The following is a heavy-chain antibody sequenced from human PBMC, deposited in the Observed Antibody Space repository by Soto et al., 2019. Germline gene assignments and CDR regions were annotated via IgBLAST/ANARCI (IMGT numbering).Heavy chain of an antibody. J-gene: IGHJ6*02. CDR3: ARDYGDYPAYYGMDI. V-gene: IGHV1-18*01. Sequence: QVQLVQSGAEVKRPGASVRLSCKASGYTFIGYGISWVRQAPGQGLEWMGWISTFKGDTNYAHTLQGRLTLTADKTTNTAYMELSSLKADDTAIYYCARDYGDYPAYYGMDIWGQGTTVAVSS. CDR1: GYTFIGYG. D-gene: IGHD4-17*01. CDR2: ISTFKGDT.